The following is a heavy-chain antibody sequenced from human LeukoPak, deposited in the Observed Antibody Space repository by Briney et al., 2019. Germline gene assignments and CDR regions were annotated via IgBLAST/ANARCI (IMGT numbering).Heavy chain of an antibody. CDR2: ISSSSSYI. Sequence: GGTLRLSCAASGFTFSSYGMSWVRQAPGKGLEWVSSISSSSSYIYYADSVKGRFTISRDNAKNSLYLQMNSLRAEDTAVYYCARDILVYYDSSGPFDYWGQGTLVTVSS. J-gene: IGHJ4*02. CDR1: GFTFSSYG. CDR3: ARDILVYYDSSGPFDY. V-gene: IGHV3-21*01. D-gene: IGHD3-22*01.